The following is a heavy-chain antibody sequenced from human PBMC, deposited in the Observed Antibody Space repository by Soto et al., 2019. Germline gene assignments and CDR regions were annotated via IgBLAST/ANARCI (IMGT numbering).Heavy chain of an antibody. D-gene: IGHD1-1*01. V-gene: IGHV3-23*01. CDR1: GFTFSSYA. Sequence: EVQLLESGGGLVQPGGSLRLSCAASGFTFSSYAMSWVRQAPCKGLEWVSAISGSGGSTYYADSVKGRFTSSRDNYKNTLYLQMNSLRAEDTAVYYCAKEPSSSYNWRLLNWFDPWGQGNLVTVSS. J-gene: IGHJ5*02. CDR2: ISGSGGST. CDR3: AKEPSSSYNWRLLNWFDP.